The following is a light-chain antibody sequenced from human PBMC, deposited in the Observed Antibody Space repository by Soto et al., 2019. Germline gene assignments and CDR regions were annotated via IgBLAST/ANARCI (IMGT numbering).Light chain of an antibody. CDR2: EVN. CDR3: SSYGGNTLFV. Sequence: HSALTQPPSASGSPGQSVTISCTRTSSGVGGYNYVSWFQHHPGKAPKLLIHEVNKRPSGVPDRFSGSKSGSTASLTVSGLQAEDEADYYCSSYGGNTLFVFGTGTKVTVL. CDR1: SSGVGGYNY. V-gene: IGLV2-8*01. J-gene: IGLJ1*01.